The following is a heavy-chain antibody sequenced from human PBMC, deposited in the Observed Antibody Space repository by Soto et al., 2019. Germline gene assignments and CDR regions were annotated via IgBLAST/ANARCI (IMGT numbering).Heavy chain of an antibody. Sequence: LSLTCTVSGGSVSSGSYYWTWMRQPPGKGLEWIGYINYSGSTSYNPSLKGRVAISVDTSKKQFSLKVSSVTAADTAVYYCARDGDTSGYYYFDYWGQGTLVTVSS. V-gene: IGHV4-61*01. CDR3: ARDGDTSGYYYFDY. CDR1: GGSVSSGSYY. J-gene: IGHJ4*02. D-gene: IGHD3-22*01. CDR2: INYSGST.